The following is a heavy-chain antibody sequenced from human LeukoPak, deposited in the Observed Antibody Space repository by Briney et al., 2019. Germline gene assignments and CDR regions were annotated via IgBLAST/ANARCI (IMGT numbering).Heavy chain of an antibody. D-gene: IGHD6-19*01. CDR3: ARHPDSSVTHRGAFDI. CDR1: GGSLSAYY. Sequence: SETLSLTCAVYGGSLSAYYWSWIRQPPGKGLEWIGYIYYSGSTNYNPSLKSRVTISVDTSKNQFSLKLGSVTAADTAVYYCARHPDSSVTHRGAFDIWGQGTMVTVSS. CDR2: IYYSGST. V-gene: IGHV4-59*08. J-gene: IGHJ3*02.